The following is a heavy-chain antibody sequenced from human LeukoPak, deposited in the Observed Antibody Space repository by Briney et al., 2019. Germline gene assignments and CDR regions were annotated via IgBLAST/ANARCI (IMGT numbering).Heavy chain of an antibody. J-gene: IGHJ4*02. CDR1: GFTFSSYE. CDR2: MSSSGGST. D-gene: IGHD3-22*01. CDR3: ARGRYYYDSSGYNY. Sequence: PGGSLRLSCAASGFTFSSYEMNWVRQAPRKGLEWVSGMSSSGGSTYYADSVKGRFTISRDNSKNTLYLQMGSLRAEDMAVYYCARGRYYYDSSGYNYWGQGTLVTVSS. V-gene: IGHV3-64*02.